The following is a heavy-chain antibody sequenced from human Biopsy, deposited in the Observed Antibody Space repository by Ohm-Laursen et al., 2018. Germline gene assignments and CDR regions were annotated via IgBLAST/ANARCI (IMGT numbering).Heavy chain of an antibody. D-gene: IGHD2-15*01. CDR2: ISAAGPAM. J-gene: IGHJ4*02. V-gene: IGHV3-11*01. CDR3: ARRSPIDF. CDR1: GFTFSDFY. Sequence: SLRLSCAASGFTFSDFYMSWIRQAPGKGLEWISYISAAGPAMFYADSVRGRFTISRDNDNNMLYLQMDSLRAEDTAVYYCARRSPIDFWGQGILVTVSS.